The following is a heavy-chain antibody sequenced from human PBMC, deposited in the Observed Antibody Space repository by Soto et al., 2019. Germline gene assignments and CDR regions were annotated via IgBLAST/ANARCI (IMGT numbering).Heavy chain of an antibody. CDR2: INANNGRT. CDR1: GHTSRNNG. V-gene: IGHV1-18*01. D-gene: IGHD1-26*01. J-gene: IGHJ4*02. Sequence: QVRLVQSGAEMGQPGASVKVSCQASGHTSRNNGISWVRQAPGQGLEWMGYINANNGRTNYARKFRDRFTLTTDTFTRTVLMALRNLRSDVSGVYYCWRDEDQWDQRFLDSWGQGTLVTVSS. CDR3: WRDEDQWDQRFLDS.